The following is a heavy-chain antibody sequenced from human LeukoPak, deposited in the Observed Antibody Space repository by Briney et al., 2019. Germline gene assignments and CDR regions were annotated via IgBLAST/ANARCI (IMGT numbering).Heavy chain of an antibody. CDR1: GGSISSGNYY. D-gene: IGHD2-2*02. Sequence: PSQTLSLTCTVSGGSISSGNYYWSWIRQPPGKGLEWIGYIYYSGSTYYNPSLKSRVTISVDTSKNQFSLKLSSVTAADTAVYYCATGGYCSSTSCYSGNWFDPWGQGTLVTVSS. CDR3: ATGGYCSSTSCYSGNWFDP. CDR2: IYYSGST. V-gene: IGHV4-30-4*08. J-gene: IGHJ5*02.